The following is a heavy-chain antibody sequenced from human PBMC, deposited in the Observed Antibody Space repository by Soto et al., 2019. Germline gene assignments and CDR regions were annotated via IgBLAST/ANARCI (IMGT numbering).Heavy chain of an antibody. CDR2: ISAYNGNT. J-gene: IGHJ4*02. Sequence: ASVKVSCKASGYTFTSYGISWVRQAPGQGLEWMGWISAYNGNTNYAQKLQGRVTMTTDTSTSTAYMELRSLRSDDTAVYYCARAYCTNGVCYRLFDYWGQGTLVTVSS. CDR1: GYTFTSYG. D-gene: IGHD2-8*01. V-gene: IGHV1-18*01. CDR3: ARAYCTNGVCYRLFDY.